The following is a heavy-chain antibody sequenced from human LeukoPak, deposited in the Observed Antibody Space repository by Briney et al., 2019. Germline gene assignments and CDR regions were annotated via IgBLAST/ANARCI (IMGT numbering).Heavy chain of an antibody. CDR1: GYTFTSYY. CDR3: ARPGIAVAGYDY. V-gene: IGHV1-46*01. J-gene: IGHJ4*02. CDR2: INPSGGST. D-gene: IGHD6-19*01. Sequence: GASVKVSCKTSGYTFTSYYMHWVRQAPGQGLEWMGIINPSGGSTSYAQKFQGRVTMTRDTSTSTVYMELSGLRSEDTAVYYCARPGIAVAGYDYWGQGTLVTVSS.